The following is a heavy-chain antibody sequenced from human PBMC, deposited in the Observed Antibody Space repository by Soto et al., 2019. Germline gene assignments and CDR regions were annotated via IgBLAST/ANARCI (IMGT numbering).Heavy chain of an antibody. CDR2: ISAYNGNT. D-gene: IGHD2-21*01. J-gene: IGHJ4*02. CDR1: GSTFPSYG. V-gene: IGHV1-18*01. Sequence: QVQLVQSGAEVKKPGASVKVSCKASGSTFPSYGISWVRQAPGQGLEWMGWISAYNGNTNYAQKLPGRVTMTTDTCTSTAYMELMSRRSADTAVYYCARVDGIVVVHYWGQGTLVTVSS. CDR3: ARVDGIVVVHY.